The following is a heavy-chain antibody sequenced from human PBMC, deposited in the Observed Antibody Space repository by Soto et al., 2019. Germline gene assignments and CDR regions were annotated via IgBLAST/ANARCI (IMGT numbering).Heavy chain of an antibody. V-gene: IGHV1-18*01. D-gene: IGHD6-19*01. CDR1: GYTFTSYV. J-gene: IGHJ4*02. CDR2: ISAYNGNT. Sequence: QVQLVQSGAEVKKPGASVKVSCKASGYTFTSYVITEVQQAPGQGLDWMGWISAYNGNTNYAQKLQGRVTMTTDTSMSTAYMELRSLRSHDTSVYYCVRDSLRAVTAAYFDHWGQALLLTVSS. CDR3: VRDSLRAVTAAYFDH.